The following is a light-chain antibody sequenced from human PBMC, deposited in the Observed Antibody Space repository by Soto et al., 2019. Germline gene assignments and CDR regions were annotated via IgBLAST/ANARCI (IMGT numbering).Light chain of an antibody. CDR2: EVS. V-gene: IGLV2-14*01. CDR1: ISDVGTYNY. Sequence: QSSLTQTASVSGSPGQSITISCTGTISDVGTYNYVSWYQHHPGKAPKLIIYEVSNRPSGVSNRFSGSKSGSTASLTISGLQAEDEADYHCTSYTRDTALVFGTGTKVTVL. CDR3: TSYTRDTALV. J-gene: IGLJ1*01.